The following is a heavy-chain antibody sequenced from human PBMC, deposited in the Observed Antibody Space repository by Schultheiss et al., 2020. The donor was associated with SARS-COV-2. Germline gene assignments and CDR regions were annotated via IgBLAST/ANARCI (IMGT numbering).Heavy chain of an antibody. D-gene: IGHD4-23*01. V-gene: IGHV3-23*01. Sequence: GESLKISCAASGFTFNNYAMTWVRQAPGKGLEWVSAISGSGGSTYYAESVKGRFTISRDSSKNSLFLQMNSLRADDTAVYYCASHIGGPCFHYWGQGTLVTVSS. J-gene: IGHJ4*02. CDR2: ISGSGGST. CDR1: GFTFNNYA. CDR3: ASHIGGPCFHY.